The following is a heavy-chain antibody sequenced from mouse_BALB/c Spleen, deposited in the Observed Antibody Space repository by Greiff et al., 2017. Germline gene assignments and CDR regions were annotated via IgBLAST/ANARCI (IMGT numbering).Heavy chain of an antibody. CDR1: GYTFTSYT. CDR2: INPSSGYT. V-gene: IGHV1-4*01. J-gene: IGHJ2*01. D-gene: IGHD2-1*01. CDR3: AIYGNCNGFDY. Sequence: VQLQQSGAELARPGASVKMSCKASGYTFTSYTMHWVKQRPGQGLEWIGYINPSSGYTNYNQKFKDKATLTADKSSSTAYMQLSSLTSEDSAIYYCAIYGNCNGFDYWGQGTTLTVSS.